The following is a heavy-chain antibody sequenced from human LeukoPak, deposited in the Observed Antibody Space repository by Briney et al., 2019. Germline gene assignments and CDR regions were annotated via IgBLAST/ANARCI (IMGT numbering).Heavy chain of an antibody. CDR2: VFYDGSNQ. Sequence: GGSLRLSCAASGFTFSNYGLHWVRQVPGKGLKWAAFVFYDGSNQYYADSVKGRFTISRDNSKYTLYLQMNSLRVEDTAVYYCAKGDYFGSGFDYWGQGTLVIVST. V-gene: IGHV3-30*02. J-gene: IGHJ4*02. D-gene: IGHD3-10*01. CDR1: GFTFSNYG. CDR3: AKGDYFGSGFDY.